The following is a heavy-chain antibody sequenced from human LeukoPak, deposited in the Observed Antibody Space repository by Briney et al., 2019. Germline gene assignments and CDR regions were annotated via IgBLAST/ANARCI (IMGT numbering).Heavy chain of an antibody. Sequence: GASEKVSCKASGYTFTGYYMHWVRQAPGQGLEWMGRINPNSGGTNYAQKFQGRVTMTRDTSISTAYMELSRLRSDDTAVYYCAREDRLELYVFDYWGQGTLVTVSS. V-gene: IGHV1-2*06. J-gene: IGHJ4*02. CDR2: INPNSGGT. D-gene: IGHD1-7*01. CDR3: AREDRLELYVFDY. CDR1: GYTFTGYY.